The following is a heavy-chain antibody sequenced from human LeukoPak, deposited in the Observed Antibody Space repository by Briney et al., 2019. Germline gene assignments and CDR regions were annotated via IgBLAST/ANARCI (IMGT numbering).Heavy chain of an antibody. Sequence: GGSLRLSCTASGFTFDDYAMHWVRQAPGKGLEWVSGISWNGGSKDYADSVKGRFTISRDNGKNSLYLQMNSLRLEDTAFCYCAKDDSYGGNSIFNYWGQGTLVTVSS. J-gene: IGHJ4*02. V-gene: IGHV3-9*01. CDR1: GFTFDDYA. D-gene: IGHD4-23*01. CDR3: AKDDSYGGNSIFNY. CDR2: ISWNGGSK.